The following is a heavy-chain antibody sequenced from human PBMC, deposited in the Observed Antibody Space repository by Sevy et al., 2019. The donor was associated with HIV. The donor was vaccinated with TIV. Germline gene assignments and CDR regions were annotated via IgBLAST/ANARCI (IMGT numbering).Heavy chain of an antibody. V-gene: IGHV3-23*01. J-gene: IGHJ4*02. CDR2: ISGSGGST. CDR1: GFTFSSYA. D-gene: IGHD6-19*01. CDR3: AKEIRIAVAGTLDY. Sequence: GGSLRRSCAASGFTFSSYAMSWVRQAPGKGLEWVSAISGSGGSTYYADSVKGRFTISRDNSKNTLYLQMNSLRAEDTAVYYCAKEIRIAVAGTLDYWGQGTLVTVSS.